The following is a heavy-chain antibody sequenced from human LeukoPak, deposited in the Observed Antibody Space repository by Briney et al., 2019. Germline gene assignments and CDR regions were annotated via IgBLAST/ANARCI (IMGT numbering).Heavy chain of an antibody. V-gene: IGHV1-3*01. CDR2: INAGNGNT. CDR3: ARVSAMLDGMDV. Sequence: ASVKVSCKASGYTFTSYAMHWVRQAPGQRLEWMGLINAGNGNTKYSQKFQGRVTITRDTSASTAYMELSSLRSEDTAVYYCARVSAMLDGMDVWGQGTTVTVSS. J-gene: IGHJ6*02. D-gene: IGHD3-10*02. CDR1: GYTFTSYA.